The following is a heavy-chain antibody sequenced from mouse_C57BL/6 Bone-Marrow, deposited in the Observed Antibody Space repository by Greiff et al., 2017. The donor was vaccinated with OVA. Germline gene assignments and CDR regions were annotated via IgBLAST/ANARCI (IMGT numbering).Heavy chain of an antibody. CDR1: GFTFSSYG. D-gene: IGHD2-5*01. J-gene: IGHJ1*03. Sequence: EVKLMESGGDLVKPGGSLKLSCAASGFTFSSYGMSWVRQTPDQRLEWVATISSGGSYTYYPDSVKGRCTISRDNAKNTLYLQMSSLKSEDTAMYYCARPYSNYGYWYFDVWGTGTTVTVSS. CDR2: ISSGGSYT. CDR3: ARPYSNYGYWYFDV. V-gene: IGHV5-6*01.